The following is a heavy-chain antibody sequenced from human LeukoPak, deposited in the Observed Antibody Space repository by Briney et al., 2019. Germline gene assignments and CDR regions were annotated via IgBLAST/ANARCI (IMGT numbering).Heavy chain of an antibody. Sequence: GASLRLSCAASGFILTSYSMNWVRQAPGKGLEFVSSISSTSSATYYADSVKGRFTISRDNAKNSMYLQMNSLRDEDTAVYYCARQGDLDYWGQGTLVTVCS. J-gene: IGHJ4*02. D-gene: IGHD3-16*01. V-gene: IGHV3-48*02. CDR3: ARQGDLDY. CDR2: ISSTSSAT. CDR1: GFILTSYS.